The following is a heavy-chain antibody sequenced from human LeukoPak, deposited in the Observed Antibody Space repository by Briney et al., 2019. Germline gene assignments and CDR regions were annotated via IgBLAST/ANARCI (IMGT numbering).Heavy chain of an antibody. Sequence: SETLSLTCAVYGGSFSGYYWSWIRQPPGKGLEWIGEINHSGSTNYNPSLKSRVTISVDTSKNQFSLKLSSVTAADTAVYYCARASSDYDILSFDYWGQGTLVTVSS. CDR3: ARASSDYDILSFDY. V-gene: IGHV4-34*01. D-gene: IGHD3-9*01. CDR1: GGSFSGYY. CDR2: INHSGST. J-gene: IGHJ4*02.